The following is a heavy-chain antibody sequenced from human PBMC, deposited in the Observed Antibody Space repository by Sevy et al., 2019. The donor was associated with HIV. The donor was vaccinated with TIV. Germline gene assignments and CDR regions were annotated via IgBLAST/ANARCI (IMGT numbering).Heavy chain of an antibody. J-gene: IGHJ4*02. CDR3: ARGCTKPHDY. Sequence: GGSLRLSCAASGFTFSKYSMSWVRQPPGKGLEWVSTLSFGCGEINYADSVKGRFTISRDNSKSSVYLQMNNLRPEDTAVYYCARGCTKPHDYWGQGTLVTVSS. V-gene: IGHV3-23*01. CDR2: LSFGCGEI. D-gene: IGHD2-8*01. CDR1: GFTFSKYS.